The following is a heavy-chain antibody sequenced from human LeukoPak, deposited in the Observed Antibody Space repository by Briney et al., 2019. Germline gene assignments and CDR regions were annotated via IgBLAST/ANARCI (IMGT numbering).Heavy chain of an antibody. D-gene: IGHD6-6*01. V-gene: IGHV4-39*07. Sequence: SETLSLTCTVSGGSISSSSYYWGWIRQPPGKGLEWIGSIYYSGSTYYNPSLKRRVTISVDTSKNQFSLKLSSVTAADTAVYYCARAAYSSSWKGNYYYMDVWGKGTTVTVSS. CDR2: IYYSGST. CDR1: GGSISSSSYY. CDR3: ARAAYSSSWKGNYYYMDV. J-gene: IGHJ6*03.